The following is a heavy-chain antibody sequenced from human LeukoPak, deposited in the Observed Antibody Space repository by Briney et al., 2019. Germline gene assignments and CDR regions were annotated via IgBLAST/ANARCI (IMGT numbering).Heavy chain of an antibody. D-gene: IGHD1-26*01. J-gene: IGHJ4*02. CDR3: ARASSYSGSYYFPYDY. Sequence: GGSLRLSCTVSGFTVSSNYMSWVRQAPGKGLEWVSVIYSGGSTYYADSVKGRFTISRDNSKNTLYLQMNSLRAEDTAVYYCARASSYSGSYYFPYDYWGQGTLVTVSS. CDR2: IYSGGST. CDR1: GFTVSSNY. V-gene: IGHV3-53*01.